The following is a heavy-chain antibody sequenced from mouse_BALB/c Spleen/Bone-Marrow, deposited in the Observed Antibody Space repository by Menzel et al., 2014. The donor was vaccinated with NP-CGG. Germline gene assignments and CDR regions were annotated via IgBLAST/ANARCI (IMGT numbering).Heavy chain of an antibody. D-gene: IGHD2-3*01. CDR1: GYTFTFYW. CDR2: INPSNGRT. CDR3: ARYDGPAWFAY. Sequence: SGAELVKPGASVKLSYKASGYTFTFYWIHWVKQRPGQGLEWIGEINPSNGRTNYNEKFKNKATLTVDKSSSTAYMQLSSLTSEDSAVYFCARYDGPAWFAYWGQGTLVTVSA. V-gene: IGHV1S81*02. J-gene: IGHJ3*01.